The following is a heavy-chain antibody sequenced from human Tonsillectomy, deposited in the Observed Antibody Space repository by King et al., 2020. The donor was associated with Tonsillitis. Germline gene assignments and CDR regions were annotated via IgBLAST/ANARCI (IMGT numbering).Heavy chain of an antibody. CDR3: AHITSSALSFDV. V-gene: IGHV2-5*01. CDR1: GFSLNSREMG. D-gene: IGHD3-10*01. J-gene: IGHJ2*01. Sequence: ITLKESGPALVKPTQTLMLTCTFSGFSLNSREMGVGWIRQPPGKAPEWLGLIYWNDDKRYNPVLRRRLTISKDTSKNQVVLKMTNMEAVDTGTYYCAHITSSALSFDVWGRGTLVSVSS. CDR2: IYWNDDK.